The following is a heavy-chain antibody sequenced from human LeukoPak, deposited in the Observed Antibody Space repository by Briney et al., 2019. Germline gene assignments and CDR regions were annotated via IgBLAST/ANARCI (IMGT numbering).Heavy chain of an antibody. J-gene: IGHJ5*02. V-gene: IGHV5-10-1*01. Sequence: GESLKIPGKGSGYRFTSYWISGVGQLPGTGLEWMERIDPSDSYTNYSPSCQGHVTISADKSISTAYLQWSSLKAADTAMYYGARQPNCSGGSCYPGWFDPWGQGTLVTVSS. D-gene: IGHD2-15*01. CDR3: ARQPNCSGGSCYPGWFDP. CDR2: IDPSDSYT. CDR1: GYRFTSYW.